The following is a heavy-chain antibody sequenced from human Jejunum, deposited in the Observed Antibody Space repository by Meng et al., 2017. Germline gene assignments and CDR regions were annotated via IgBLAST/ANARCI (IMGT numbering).Heavy chain of an antibody. D-gene: IGHD6-6*01. Sequence: QVQLVQSGSELKKPGASVKVSCMASGYPFISYPITWVRHAPGQGPEWMGWINTSTGKPTYAKGFTGRFAFSLDISVNTAYLEISSLKGDDTAMYYCAREKWQHGSSFDVWGQGTLVTVSS. V-gene: IGHV7-4-1*02. J-gene: IGHJ4*02. CDR1: GYPFISYP. CDR2: INTSTGKP. CDR3: AREKWQHGSSFDV.